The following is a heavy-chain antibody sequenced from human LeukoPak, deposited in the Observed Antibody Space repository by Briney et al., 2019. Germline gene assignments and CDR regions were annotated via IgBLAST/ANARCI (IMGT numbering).Heavy chain of an antibody. D-gene: IGHD1-26*01. J-gene: IGHJ4*02. CDR2: VSPSGDIT. V-gene: IGHV3-23*01. CDR3: ARSWELRGQLGY. Sequence: LSGGSLRLSCAASEFHFSTHGMNWVRQAPGKGLEWVSGVSPSGDITYYADSVMGRFTISRDNAKNSLYLQMNSLRAEDTAVYYCARSWELRGQLGYWGQGTLVTVSS. CDR1: EFHFSTHG.